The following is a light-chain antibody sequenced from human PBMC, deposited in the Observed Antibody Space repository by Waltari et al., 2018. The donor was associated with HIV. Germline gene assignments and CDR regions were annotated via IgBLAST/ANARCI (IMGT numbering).Light chain of an antibody. CDR1: RTILFPSNSKNY. CDR3: QQYFSSPLT. J-gene: IGKJ4*01. V-gene: IGKV4-1*01. CDR2: WAS. Sequence: DIVMTQSPDSLALSLGARATINCKSSRTILFPSNSKNYLAWYQQKPGQSPKLLIYWASTRESGVPDRFSGCGSGTNFTLTISSLQTEDVAFYYCQQYFSSPLTFGGGTRVEIK.